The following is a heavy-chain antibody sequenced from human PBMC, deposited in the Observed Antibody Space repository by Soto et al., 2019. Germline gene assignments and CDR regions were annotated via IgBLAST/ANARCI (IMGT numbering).Heavy chain of an antibody. J-gene: IGHJ5*02. CDR1: GFTFSNAW. Sequence: PGGSLRLSCAASGFTFSNAWMSWVRQAPGKGLEWVGRIKSKTDGGTTDYAAPVKGRFTISRDDSKSTLYLQMNSLKTEDTAVYYCTTDAPSGYCSGGSCYSSSAWGQGTLVTVSS. CDR2: IKSKTDGGTT. CDR3: TTDAPSGYCSGGSCYSSSA. D-gene: IGHD2-15*01. V-gene: IGHV3-15*01.